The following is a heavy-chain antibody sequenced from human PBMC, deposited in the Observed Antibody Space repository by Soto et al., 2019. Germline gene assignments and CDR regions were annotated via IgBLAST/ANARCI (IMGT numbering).Heavy chain of an antibody. D-gene: IGHD3-10*01. Sequence: QVQLVQSGAEVKKPGASVKASCKASGYTFTTYYMHWVRQAPGQGLEWMGIINPSGGRTTYAQNFQGRITMTRDKSTSPDYMELSSLRPEDTAVYYCARDGCITATCAGGGSWFDPWGQGTPVTVSS. CDR3: ARDGCITATCAGGGSWFDP. CDR2: INPSGGRT. V-gene: IGHV1-46*01. CDR1: GYTFTTYY. J-gene: IGHJ5*02.